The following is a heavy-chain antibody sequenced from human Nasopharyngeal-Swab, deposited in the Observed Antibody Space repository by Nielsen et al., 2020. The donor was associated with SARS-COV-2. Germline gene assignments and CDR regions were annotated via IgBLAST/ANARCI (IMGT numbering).Heavy chain of an antibody. D-gene: IGHD4-17*01. V-gene: IGHV3-23*01. J-gene: IGHJ4*02. Sequence: GGSLRLSCSASGFIFKNYAMNWVRQAPGRGLEWVSAISGADDSTKYADSVKGRFTISRDNSKNTLDLQMNSLRAEDTAMYYCATTVTTTGFDYWGQGTLITVSS. CDR3: ATTVTTTGFDY. CDR1: GFIFKNYA. CDR2: ISGADDST.